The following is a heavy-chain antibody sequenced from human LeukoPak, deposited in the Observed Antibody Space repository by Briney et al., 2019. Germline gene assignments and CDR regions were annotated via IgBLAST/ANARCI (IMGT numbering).Heavy chain of an antibody. CDR1: GFTFSSYA. CDR3: AGNSGNPLGGPRWFDP. CDR2: ISYDGSNK. V-gene: IGHV3-30-3*01. D-gene: IGHD3-16*01. Sequence: GGSLRLSCAASGFTFSSYAMHWVRQAPGKGLEWVAVISYDGSNKYYLDSVKVRFTISIDNSKNTLYLQMNRLRAEDTAVYYCAGNSGNPLGGPRWFDPWGQGTLVTVSS. J-gene: IGHJ5*02.